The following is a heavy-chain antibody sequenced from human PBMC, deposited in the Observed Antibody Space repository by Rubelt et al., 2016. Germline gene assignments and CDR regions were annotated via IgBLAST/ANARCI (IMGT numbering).Heavy chain of an antibody. V-gene: IGHV4-39*01. J-gene: IGHJ4*02. CDR3: ARHPVVVVAASRHYYFDY. Sequence: NPSLKSRVTISVDTSKNQFSLKLSSVTAADTAVYYCARHPVVVVAASRHYYFDYWGQGTLVTVSS. D-gene: IGHD2-15*01.